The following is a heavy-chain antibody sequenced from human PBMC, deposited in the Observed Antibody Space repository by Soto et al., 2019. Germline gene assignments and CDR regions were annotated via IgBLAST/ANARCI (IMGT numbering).Heavy chain of an antibody. CDR3: AKGPAMVRGVIITHYMDV. J-gene: IGHJ6*02. CDR2: ISGSGGST. V-gene: IGHV3-23*01. CDR1: GFTFSSYA. D-gene: IGHD3-10*01. Sequence: EVQLLESGGGLVQPGGSLRLSCAASGFTFSSYAMSWVRQAPGKGLEWVSAISGSGGSTYYADSVKGRFTISRDNSKNTLYLQMNSLRAEDTAVYYCAKGPAMVRGVIITHYMDVWGQGTTVTVSS.